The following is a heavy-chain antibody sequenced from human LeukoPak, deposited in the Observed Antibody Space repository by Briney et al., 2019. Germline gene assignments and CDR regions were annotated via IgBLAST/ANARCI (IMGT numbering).Heavy chain of an antibody. Sequence: AAVKVSCKPSGYTFTSYDINGVRQATGQGREGMVWMNPNRGNTGYAQKFHGSVTLTMNTSLSTAYMELSSLRSQDTAIYYCASTPPFSLTGQPSYFYAIDVWGQGTTVTVSS. D-gene: IGHD3-3*02. CDR3: ASTPPFSLTGQPSYFYAIDV. CDR2: MNPNRGNT. J-gene: IGHJ6*02. V-gene: IGHV1-8*01. CDR1: GYTFTSYD.